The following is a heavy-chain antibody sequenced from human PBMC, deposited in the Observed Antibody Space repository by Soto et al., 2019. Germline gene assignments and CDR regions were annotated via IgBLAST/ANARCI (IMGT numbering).Heavy chain of an antibody. CDR3: ARQGDDILTGYYTLPGYYYGMDV. V-gene: IGHV5-10-1*01. Sequence: GESLKISCKGSGYSFTSYWISWVRQMPGKGLEWMGRIDPSDSYTNYSPSFQGHVTISADKSISTAYLQWSSLKASDTAVYYCARQGDDILTGYYTLPGYYYGMDVWGQGTTVTVSS. D-gene: IGHD3-9*01. CDR2: IDPSDSYT. J-gene: IGHJ6*02. CDR1: GYSFTSYW.